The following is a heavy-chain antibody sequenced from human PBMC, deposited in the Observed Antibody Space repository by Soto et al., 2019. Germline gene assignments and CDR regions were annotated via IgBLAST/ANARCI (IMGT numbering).Heavy chain of an antibody. Sequence: PGGALRGSCAASGFTCINAWMIWVRQAPGKGLEWVDRIKSKTDGGTTDYAAPVKGRFTISRDDSKNTLYLQMNSLKTEDTAVYYCTTEAYDSSGYYYLPFDYWGPGTPVPLS. D-gene: IGHD3-22*01. CDR2: IKSKTDGGTT. J-gene: IGHJ4*02. CDR3: TTEAYDSSGYYYLPFDY. V-gene: IGHV3-15*01. CDR1: GFTCINAW.